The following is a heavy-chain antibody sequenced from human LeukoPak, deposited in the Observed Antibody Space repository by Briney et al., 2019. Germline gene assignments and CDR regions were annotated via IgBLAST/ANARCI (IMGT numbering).Heavy chain of an antibody. J-gene: IGHJ5*02. CDR1: GYTFTSYG. Sequence: ASVKVSCKASGYTFTSYGISWVRQAPGQGLEWMGWISAYNGNTNYAQKLQGRVTMTTDTSTSTAYMELRSLRSDDTAVYYCARDSVEQQLVLANLFDPWGQGTLVTVSS. D-gene: IGHD6-13*01. V-gene: IGHV1-18*01. CDR2: ISAYNGNT. CDR3: ARDSVEQQLVLANLFDP.